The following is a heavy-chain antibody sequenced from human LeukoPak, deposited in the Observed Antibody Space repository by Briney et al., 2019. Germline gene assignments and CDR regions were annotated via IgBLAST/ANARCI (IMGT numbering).Heavy chain of an antibody. CDR1: GGSFSGYY. Sequence: TPSETLSLTCAVYGGSFSGYYWSWIRQPPGKGLEWIGEINHSGSTNYNPSLKSRVTISVDTSKNQFSLKLSSVTAADTAVYYCARAQNAEGYYYDSSGPGGYWGQGTLVTVSS. J-gene: IGHJ4*02. CDR2: INHSGST. V-gene: IGHV4-34*01. D-gene: IGHD3-22*01. CDR3: ARAQNAEGYYYDSSGPGGY.